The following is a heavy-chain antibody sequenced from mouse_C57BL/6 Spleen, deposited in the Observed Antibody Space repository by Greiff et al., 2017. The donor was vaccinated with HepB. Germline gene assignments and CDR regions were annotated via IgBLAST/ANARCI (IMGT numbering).Heavy chain of an antibody. J-gene: IGHJ2*01. D-gene: IGHD2-1*01. CDR3: TRSGDYGNYVGYFDY. Sequence: VQLQHSGAELVRPGASVTLSCKASGYTFTDYEMHWVKQTPVHGLEWIGAIDPETGGTAYNQKFKGKAILTADKSSSTAYMELRSLTSEDSAVYYCTRSGDYGNYVGYFDYWGQGTTLTVSS. V-gene: IGHV1-15*01. CDR2: IDPETGGT. CDR1: GYTFTDYE.